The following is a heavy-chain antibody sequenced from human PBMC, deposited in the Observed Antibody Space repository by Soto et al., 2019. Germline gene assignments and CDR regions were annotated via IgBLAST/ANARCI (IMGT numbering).Heavy chain of an antibody. J-gene: IGHJ6*03. Sequence: EVQVLESGGGSVQPGGSLRLSCAASGFTFSNFAMGWVRHAPGKGLEWVSGITGSTGSTYYADSVRGRFFISRDNSKNTLHLQMNSLRVEDTAVYYCVKDTSSSPYYMDVWGKGTTVTVSS. CDR2: ITGSTGST. CDR1: GFTFSNFA. V-gene: IGHV3-23*01. CDR3: VKDTSSSPYYMDV. D-gene: IGHD2-2*01.